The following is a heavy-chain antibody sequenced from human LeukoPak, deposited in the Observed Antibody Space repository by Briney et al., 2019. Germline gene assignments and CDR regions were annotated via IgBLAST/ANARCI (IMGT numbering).Heavy chain of an antibody. Sequence: ASVKVSCKASGYTFTKYYIHWVRQAPGQRPEWMGLINPGGDNTNYAQNFQGRVTMTSDTSTSTVYMELSSLRSEDTAIYYCARIRDGYNDAYDIWGQGTVVTVS. V-gene: IGHV1-46*01. CDR2: INPGGDNT. CDR3: ARIRDGYNDAYDI. CDR1: GYTFTKYY. J-gene: IGHJ3*02. D-gene: IGHD5-24*01.